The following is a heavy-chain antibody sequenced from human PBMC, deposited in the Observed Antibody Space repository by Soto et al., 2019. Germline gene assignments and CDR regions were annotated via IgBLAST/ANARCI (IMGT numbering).Heavy chain of an antibody. CDR3: ASSSGSGYRAFDY. Sequence: QVQLVQSGAEVTKPGSSVRVSCKASGDTFSFYSINWVRQAPGLGLEWMGRINPILSMSNFSQRFQARVTVTADKSTSTAYMELSSLRSEDTAMYYCASSSGSGYRAFDYWGQGALVTVSS. CDR2: INPILSMS. D-gene: IGHD3-10*01. CDR1: GDTFSFYS. V-gene: IGHV1-69*02. J-gene: IGHJ4*02.